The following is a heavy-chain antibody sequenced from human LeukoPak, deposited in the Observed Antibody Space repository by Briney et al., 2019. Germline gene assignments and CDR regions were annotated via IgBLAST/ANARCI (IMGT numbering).Heavy chain of an antibody. CDR3: ARGNGRFSDNWFDP. V-gene: IGHV1-2*02. Sequence: ASVKVSCKASGYTFTGYHMHWVRQAPGQGPEWMGWIDPKTGGTDYAEKFQGRVTMTRDTSFTTAYMDLSSLGSDDTAVYYCARGNGRFSDNWFDPWGQGTLVTVSS. CDR2: IDPKTGGT. J-gene: IGHJ5*02. CDR1: GYTFTGYH. D-gene: IGHD2-8*01.